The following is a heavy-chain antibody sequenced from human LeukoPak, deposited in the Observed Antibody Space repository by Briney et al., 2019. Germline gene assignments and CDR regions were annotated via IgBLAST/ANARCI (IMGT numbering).Heavy chain of an antibody. J-gene: IGHJ4*02. D-gene: IGHD6-19*01. V-gene: IGHV4-59*08. Sequence: PSETLSLTCTVSGGSISSFYWSWIRQPPGKGLQWIGYIYYSGITRYNPSLKSRVTISVDTSKNQFSLKLSSVTAADTAVYYYARLGESAVAGLTFGYWGQGTLVTVSS. CDR3: ARLGESAVAGLTFGY. CDR1: GGSISSFY. CDR2: IYYSGIT.